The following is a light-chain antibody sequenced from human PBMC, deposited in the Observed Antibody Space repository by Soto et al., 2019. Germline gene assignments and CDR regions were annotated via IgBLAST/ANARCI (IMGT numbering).Light chain of an antibody. CDR3: QQSFDVPFK. V-gene: IGKV4-1*01. CDR1: RSVLYKSNNKNH. CDR2: WAS. J-gene: IGKJ4*02. Sequence: DIVMTQSPDSLAVSLGERATMNCKCSRSVLYKSNNKNHLAWYQQKPGQPPQLIIYWASTRESGVPERFSGSGSGTDFHLTIRSLPAEHVGFSRCQQSFDVPFKFGGGTKV.